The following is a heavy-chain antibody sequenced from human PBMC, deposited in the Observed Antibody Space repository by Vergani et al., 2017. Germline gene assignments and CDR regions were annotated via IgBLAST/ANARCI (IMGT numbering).Heavy chain of an antibody. CDR2: IYWNDDK. D-gene: IGHD3-22*01. CDR3: AQLDSRGYYPARGWGYFDY. V-gene: IGHV2-5*01. CDR1: GFSLSTSGVG. J-gene: IGHJ4*02. Sequence: QITLMESGPTLVKPTQTLTLTCTFSGFSLSTSGVGVVWIRQPPGKALEWLALIYWNDDKRYSPSLKSRLTITKDTSKNQVVLTMTNMDPVDTATYYCAQLDSRGYYPARGWGYFDYWGQGTQVTVSS.